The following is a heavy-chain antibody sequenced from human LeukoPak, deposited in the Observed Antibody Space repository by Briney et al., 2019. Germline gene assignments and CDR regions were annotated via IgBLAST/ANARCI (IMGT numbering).Heavy chain of an antibody. CDR1: GGSISSGGYY. J-gene: IGHJ4*02. V-gene: IGHV4-31*03. CDR2: IYYSGST. CDR3: ARGHRDSSGYHNDY. D-gene: IGHD3-22*01. Sequence: SETLSLTCTVSGGSISSGGYYWSWIRQHPGKGLEWIGYIYYSGSTYYNPSLKSRVTISVDTSKNQFSLKLSSVTAADTAVYYCARGHRDSSGYHNDYWGQGTLVTVSS.